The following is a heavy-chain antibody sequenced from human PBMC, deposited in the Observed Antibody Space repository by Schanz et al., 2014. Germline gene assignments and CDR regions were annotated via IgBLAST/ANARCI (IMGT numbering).Heavy chain of an antibody. CDR3: AKDISDTSGKDDY. CDR2: ITYNGGTI. J-gene: IGHJ4*02. V-gene: IGHV3-48*01. CDR1: GITFSSHS. Sequence: EVHLVESGGGLVQPGGSLRLSCAASGITFSSHSFNWVRQAPGKGLEWISYITYNGGTIYYADSVKGRFTISRDNAKNSLYLEMNSLRAEDTALYYCAKDISDTSGKDDYWGQGTLVTVSS. D-gene: IGHD3-22*01.